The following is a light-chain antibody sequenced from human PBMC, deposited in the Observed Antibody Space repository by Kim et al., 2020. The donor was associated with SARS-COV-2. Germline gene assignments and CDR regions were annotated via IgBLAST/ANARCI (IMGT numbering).Light chain of an antibody. V-gene: IGLV3-19*01. CDR3: NSRDSSGNHWV. CDR1: SLRSDY. Sequence: ALGQTVRITCQGDSLRSDYASWYQQKPGQAPVLVIYGKNNRPSGIPDRFSGSSSGNTASWTITGAQAEDEADYYCNSRDSSGNHWVFGGGTQLTVL. J-gene: IGLJ3*02. CDR2: GKN.